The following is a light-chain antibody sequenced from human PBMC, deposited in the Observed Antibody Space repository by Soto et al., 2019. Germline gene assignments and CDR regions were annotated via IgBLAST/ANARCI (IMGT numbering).Light chain of an antibody. Sequence: DIQMTQSPSTLSGSVGDRVTITCQASQDISNYLNWYQQKPGKAPKLLICDASNLETGVPSRFSGSGSGTDFTFTISSLQPEDIATYYCQQYDNLPLTFGGGTKVDIK. V-gene: IGKV1-33*01. CDR3: QQYDNLPLT. CDR1: QDISNY. J-gene: IGKJ4*01. CDR2: DAS.